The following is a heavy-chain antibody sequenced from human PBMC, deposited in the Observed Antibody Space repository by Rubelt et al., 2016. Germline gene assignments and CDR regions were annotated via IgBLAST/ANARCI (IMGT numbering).Heavy chain of an antibody. CDR2: INPNSGGT. CDR1: GYTFTGYY. CDR3: ARGYSYGYDYYYGMDV. V-gene: IGHV1-2*02. Sequence: QVQLVQSGAEVKKPGASVKVSCKASGYTFTGYYMHWVRQAPGQGLEWMGWINPNSGGTNYAQRCQGRGTMTRDTSISTAYMELSRLRSDDTAVYYCARGYSYGYDYYYGMDVWGQGTTVTVSS. D-gene: IGHD5-18*01. J-gene: IGHJ6*02.